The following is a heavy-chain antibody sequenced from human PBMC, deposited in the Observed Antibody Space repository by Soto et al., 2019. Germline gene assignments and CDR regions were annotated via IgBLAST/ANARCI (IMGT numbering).Heavy chain of an antibody. CDR3: ARSHTATTAGYYYYGMDV. Sequence: SVKVSCKASGGTFSSYAISWVRQAPGQGLEWMGGIIPIFGTANYAQKFQGRVTITADESTSTAYMELSSLRSEDTAVYYCARSHTATTAGYYYYGMDVWGQGTTVTVSS. J-gene: IGHJ6*02. D-gene: IGHD1-26*01. CDR1: GGTFSSYA. V-gene: IGHV1-69*13. CDR2: IIPIFGTA.